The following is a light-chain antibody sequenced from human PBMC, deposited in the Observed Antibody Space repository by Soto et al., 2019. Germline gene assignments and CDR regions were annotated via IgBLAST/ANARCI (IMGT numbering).Light chain of an antibody. V-gene: IGKV1-5*03. CDR3: QQYDSYST. CDR1: QSISSW. J-gene: IGKJ4*01. Sequence: DRVIITCRASQSISSWLAWYQQKPGKAPNLLIYKASSLASGVPSRFSGSGFGTEFTLTISSLQPDDIATYYCQQYDSYSTFGGGTKVDIK. CDR2: KAS.